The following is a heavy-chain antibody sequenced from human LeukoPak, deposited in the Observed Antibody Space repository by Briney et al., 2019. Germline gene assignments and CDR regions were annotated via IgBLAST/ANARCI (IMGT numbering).Heavy chain of an antibody. D-gene: IGHD6-13*01. CDR3: ARRSGSNYWYFDL. J-gene: IGHJ2*01. CDR2: VYYTGST. Sequence: PSETLSLTCTVSGDSIRSYYWTWIRQPPGKGLEWIGNVYYTGSTNYNPSLKSRVTMSVDTSVNKLSLNLSSMTAADTAVYYCARRSGSNYWYFDLWGRGTLVTVSS. V-gene: IGHV4-59*01. CDR1: GDSIRSYY.